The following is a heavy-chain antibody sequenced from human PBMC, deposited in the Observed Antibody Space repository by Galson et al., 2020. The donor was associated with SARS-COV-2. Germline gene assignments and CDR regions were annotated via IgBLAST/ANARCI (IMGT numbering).Heavy chain of an antibody. CDR1: GVSFKTDGVG. Sequence: SGPTLVKPTQTLTLTCTFSGVSFKTDGVGVGWIRQPPGKAMEWLAFFLWNSDKFYSPSLERRLTIPKDTSKDQVVLTLTNMGPADTGTYYCAHIWFSVSCGGENYWGQGTLVTVAS. CDR2: FLWNSDK. CDR3: AHIWFSVSCGGENY. J-gene: IGHJ4*02. D-gene: IGHD3-16*01. V-gene: IGHV2-5*01.